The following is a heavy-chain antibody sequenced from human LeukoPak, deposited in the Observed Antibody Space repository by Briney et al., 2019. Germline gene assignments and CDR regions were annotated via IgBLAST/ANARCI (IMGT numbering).Heavy chain of an antibody. CDR2: ISYDGSNK. CDR1: GFTFSSYG. V-gene: IGHV3-30*18. CDR3: AKRGNYDNSGYYPFDY. J-gene: IGHJ4*02. Sequence: PGGSLRLSCAASGFTFSSYGMHWVRQAPGKGLEWVAVISYDGSNKYYADSVKGRFTISRDNSKKTLYLQMNSLRAEDTAVYYCAKRGNYDNSGYYPFDYWGQGTLVTVSS. D-gene: IGHD3-22*01.